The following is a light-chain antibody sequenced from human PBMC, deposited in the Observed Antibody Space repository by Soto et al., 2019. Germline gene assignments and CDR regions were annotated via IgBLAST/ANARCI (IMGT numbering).Light chain of an antibody. Sequence: DIQMTQSPSSLSASVGDTVTISCRASQSISDHLNWYEQKSGKAPKVLIYSASRLHSGVASRFSGSGSGTDFTLTISSLEPGESGTYFSQQGHGYPFTFGPGTKVD. V-gene: IGKV1-39*01. CDR1: QSISDH. J-gene: IGKJ3*01. CDR2: SAS. CDR3: QQGHGYPFT.